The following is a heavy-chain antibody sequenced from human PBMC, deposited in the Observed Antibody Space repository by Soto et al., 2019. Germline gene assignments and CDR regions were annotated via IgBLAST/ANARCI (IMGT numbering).Heavy chain of an antibody. J-gene: IGHJ4*02. V-gene: IGHV3-23*01. CDR1: GFTFSSYA. D-gene: IGHD6-13*01. CDR3: AKVRRKQQLVDYFDY. CDR2: ISGSGGST. Sequence: GGSLRLSCAASGFTFSSYAMSWVRQAPGKGLEWVSVISGSGGSTYYADSVKGRFTISRDNSKNTLYLQMNSLRAEDTAVYYCAKVRRKQQLVDYFDYWGQGTLVTVSS.